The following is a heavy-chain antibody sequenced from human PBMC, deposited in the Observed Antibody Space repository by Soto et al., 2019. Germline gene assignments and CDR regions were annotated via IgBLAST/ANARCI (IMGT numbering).Heavy chain of an antibody. Sequence: SETLSLTCTVSGGSISSYYWSWIRQPPGKGLEWIGYIYYSGSTNYNPSLKSRVTISVDTSKNQFSLYLQMNSLEVADTAVYFCVREACSSRACSSWDYLDVWGRGTTVPVSS. CDR3: VREACSSRACSSWDYLDV. J-gene: IGHJ6*03. D-gene: IGHD2-2*01. V-gene: IGHV4-59*12. CDR2: IYYSGST. CDR1: GGSISSYY.